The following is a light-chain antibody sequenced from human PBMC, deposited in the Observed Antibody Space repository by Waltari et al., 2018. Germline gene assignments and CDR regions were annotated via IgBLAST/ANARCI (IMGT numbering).Light chain of an antibody. V-gene: IGLV2-23*02. Sequence: SALTQPASVSGSPGQSLPISCTGTSSDVGGYNYVSWYQQHPGKAPQLMIYDVSKRPSGVSNRFSGSKSGNTASLTISGLQAEDEADYYCCSYAGSSTLVFGGGTKLTVL. J-gene: IGLJ2*01. CDR1: SSDVGGYNY. CDR3: CSYAGSSTLV. CDR2: DVS.